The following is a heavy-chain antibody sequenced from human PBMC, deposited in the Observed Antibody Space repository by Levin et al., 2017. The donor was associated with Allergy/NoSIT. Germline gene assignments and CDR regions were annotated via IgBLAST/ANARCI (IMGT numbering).Heavy chain of an antibody. J-gene: IGHJ4*02. D-gene: IGHD2-15*01. V-gene: IGHV1-2*02. CDR3: MIGAATRGWF. Sequence: ASVKVSCKTSANTFNVNYFHWVRQAPGQGLEWVGWINPNNGDSDTAKNFRGRVTMTRDMSITTVYMDLSRLTSDDTAMYFCMIGAATRGWFWGQGSLVTVSS. CDR2: INPNNGDS. CDR1: ANTFNVNY.